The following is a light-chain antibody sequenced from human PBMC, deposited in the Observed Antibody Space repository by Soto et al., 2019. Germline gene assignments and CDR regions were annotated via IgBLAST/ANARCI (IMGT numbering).Light chain of an antibody. CDR1: RSISNW. CDR2: KAS. J-gene: IGKJ2*01. Sequence: DIQMTQSPSTLSASVGDRVTITCRASRSISNWLAWYQQKPGNSPKLLIYKASTLESGVPSRFSGSGYGTECNVTIRGLQPDDFATYYCQQYNALSRNFGQGTKLQIK. V-gene: IGKV1-5*03. CDR3: QQYNALSRN.